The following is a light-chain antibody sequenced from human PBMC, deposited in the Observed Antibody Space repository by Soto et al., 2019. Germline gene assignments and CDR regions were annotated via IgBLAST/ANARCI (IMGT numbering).Light chain of an antibody. CDR2: EVS. J-gene: IGLJ1*01. Sequence: SALTQPASVSGSPGQSITMSCTGTSSDVGGYKYVSWYQQHPGKVPKLMIYEVSNRPSGVSNRFSGSKSGNTASLTISGLQAEDEADYYCCSYAGSYPFVFGTGTKVTVL. V-gene: IGLV2-14*01. CDR1: SSDVGGYKY. CDR3: CSYAGSYPFV.